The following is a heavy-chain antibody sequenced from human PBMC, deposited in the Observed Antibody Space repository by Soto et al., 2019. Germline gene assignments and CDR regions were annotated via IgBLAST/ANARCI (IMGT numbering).Heavy chain of an antibody. D-gene: IGHD3-22*01. CDR3: ARVLDSYYRSCYYYGVAY. Sequence: QVQLGQSGAEVKKTGASVKVSCKASVYTFTSYGISWVRQAPGQGLEWMGWISAYNGNTNYAQKLQGRVTMTTDTSTSTAYVELRILRSDDTAVYYCARVLDSYYRSCYYYGVAYCGPGTLVTVSS. CDR1: VYTFTSYG. CDR2: ISAYNGNT. V-gene: IGHV1-18*01. J-gene: IGHJ4*02.